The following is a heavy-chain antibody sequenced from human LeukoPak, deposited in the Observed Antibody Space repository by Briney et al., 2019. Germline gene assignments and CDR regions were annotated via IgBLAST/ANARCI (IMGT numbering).Heavy chain of an antibody. J-gene: IGHJ5*02. CDR3: ARGGEWLVSWRGFDP. D-gene: IGHD3-3*01. CDR2: MNPNSGNT. CDR1: GYTFTSYD. Sequence: ASVKVSCKASGYTFTSYDINWVRQAPGQGLEWMGWMNPNSGNTGYAQKFQGRVTMTRNTSISTAYMELSSLRSEDTAVYYCARGGEWLVSWRGFDPWGQGTLVTVSS. V-gene: IGHV1-8*01.